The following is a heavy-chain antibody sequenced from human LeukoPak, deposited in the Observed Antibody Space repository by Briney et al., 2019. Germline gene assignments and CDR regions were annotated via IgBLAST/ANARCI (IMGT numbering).Heavy chain of an antibody. CDR3: ARTIFGVVIVDN. D-gene: IGHD3-3*01. J-gene: IGHJ4*02. CDR1: GYTFTGYY. V-gene: IGHV1-46*03. Sequence: ASVKVSCKASGYTFTGYYMHWVRQAPGQGLEWMGIINPSGGSTSYAQEFQGRVTMTRDTSTSTVYMELSSLRSEDTAVYYCARTIFGVVIVDNWGQGTLVTVSS. CDR2: INPSGGST.